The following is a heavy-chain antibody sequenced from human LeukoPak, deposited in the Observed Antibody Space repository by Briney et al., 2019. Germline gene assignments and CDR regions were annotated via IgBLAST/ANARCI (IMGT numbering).Heavy chain of an antibody. V-gene: IGHV3-30-3*01. CDR2: ISSDGSNK. CDR3: VRGIQPLADYFDY. Sequence: PTGRSLRLSCAASGFAFSSCGMYWVRQAPGKGLQWLAVISSDGSNKYSADSVKGRFTISRDNSKNTLYLQMNSLRAEDTAVYYCVRGIQPLADYFDYWGQGALVTVSS. CDR1: GFAFSSCG. J-gene: IGHJ4*02.